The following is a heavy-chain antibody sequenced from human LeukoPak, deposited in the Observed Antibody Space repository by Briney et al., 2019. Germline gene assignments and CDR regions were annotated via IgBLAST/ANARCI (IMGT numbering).Heavy chain of an antibody. CDR1: GFTFGNYG. Sequence: GGSLRLSCAASGFTFGNYGMHWVRQAPGKGLEWVAIISYDGSSKYYGDSVRGRFTISRDNSKNTLFLEMNSLRREDSALYYCAKNYGGNSFYCDSWGQGTLVTASS. CDR3: AKNYGGNSFYCDS. J-gene: IGHJ4*02. D-gene: IGHD4-17*01. CDR2: ISYDGSSK. V-gene: IGHV3-30*18.